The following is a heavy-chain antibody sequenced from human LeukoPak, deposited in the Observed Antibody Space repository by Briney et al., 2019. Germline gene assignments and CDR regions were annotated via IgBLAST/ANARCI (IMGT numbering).Heavy chain of an antibody. J-gene: IGHJ5*02. Sequence: PSQTLSLTCTVSGGSISSGDYYWSWIRQPPGKGLEWIGYIYYSGSTYYNPSLKSRVTISVDTSKNQFSVKLSSVTAADTAVYYCARYYDFWSGLLANWFDPWGQGTLVTVSS. D-gene: IGHD3-3*01. CDR3: ARYYDFWSGLLANWFDP. CDR1: GGSISSGDYY. CDR2: IYYSGST. V-gene: IGHV4-30-4*08.